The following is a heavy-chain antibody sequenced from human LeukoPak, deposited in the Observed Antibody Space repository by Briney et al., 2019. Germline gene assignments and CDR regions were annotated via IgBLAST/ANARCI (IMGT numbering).Heavy chain of an antibody. V-gene: IGHV4-34*01. D-gene: IGHD3-10*01. CDR2: INHSGST. CDR1: GGSFSGYY. CDR3: ARQSGELLWFGEDYYMDV. Sequence: PSETLSLTCAVYGGSFSGYYWSWIRQPPGKGLEWIGEINHSGSTNCNPSLKSRVTISVDTSKNQFSLKLSSVTAADTAVYYCARQSGELLWFGEDYYMDVWGKGTTVTISS. J-gene: IGHJ6*03.